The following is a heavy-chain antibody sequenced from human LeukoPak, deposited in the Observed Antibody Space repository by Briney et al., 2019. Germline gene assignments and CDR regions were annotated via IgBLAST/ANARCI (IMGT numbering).Heavy chain of an antibody. V-gene: IGHV3-30*03. CDR2: ISYDGSNK. J-gene: IGHJ4*02. CDR3: ARDTVTSGSYLWGVFDY. CDR1: GFPFSSYG. D-gene: IGHD1-26*01. Sequence: PGRSLRLSCAASGFPFSSYGMHWVRQAPGKGLEWVAVISYDGSNKFYADSVKGRFTISRDNSKNTLYLQMNSLRAEDTAVYYCARDTVTSGSYLWGVFDYWGQGTLVTVSS.